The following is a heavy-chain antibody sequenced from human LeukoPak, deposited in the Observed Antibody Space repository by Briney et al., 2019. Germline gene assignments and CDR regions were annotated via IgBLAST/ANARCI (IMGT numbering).Heavy chain of an antibody. CDR1: GGSISSGGYS. D-gene: IGHD2-21*02. CDR3: ARARRDEYYFDY. Sequence: PSQTLSLTCAVSGGSISSGGYSWSWIRQPPGKGLEWIGYIYHSGSTYYNPSLKSRVTISVDTSKNQFSLKLNSVTAADTAVYYCARARRDEYYFDYWGQGTLVTVSS. V-gene: IGHV4-30-2*01. CDR2: IYHSGST. J-gene: IGHJ4*02.